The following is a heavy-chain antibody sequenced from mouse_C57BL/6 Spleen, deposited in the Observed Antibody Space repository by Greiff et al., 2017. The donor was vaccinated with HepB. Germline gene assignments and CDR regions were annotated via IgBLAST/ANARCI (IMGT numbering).Heavy chain of an antibody. CDR3: ARHGSRWDYGSSYGFAY. D-gene: IGHD1-1*01. CDR2: FYPGSGSI. J-gene: IGHJ3*01. CDR1: GYTFTEYT. V-gene: IGHV1-62-2*01. Sequence: QVHVKQSGAELVKPGASVKLSCKASGYTFTEYTIHWVKQRSGQGLEWIGWFYPGSGSIKYNEKFKDKATLTADKSSSTVYMELSRLTSEDSAVYFGARHGSRWDYGSSYGFAYWGQGTLVTVSA.